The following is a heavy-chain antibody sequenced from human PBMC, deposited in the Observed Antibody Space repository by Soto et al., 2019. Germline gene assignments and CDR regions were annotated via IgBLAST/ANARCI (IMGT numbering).Heavy chain of an antibody. J-gene: IGHJ4*02. V-gene: IGHV4-30-2*01. CDR2: IYHSGST. CDR3: ARGPTDYYDNSGNYFLDY. Sequence: SETLSLTCAVSGGSISSGGYSWSWIRQPPGKGLEWIGYIYHSGSTYYNPSLKSRVTISVDRSKNHFSLKLSFVTAADTALFYCARGPTDYYDNSGNYFLDYWGQGTLVTVSS. D-gene: IGHD3-22*01. CDR1: GGSISSGGYS.